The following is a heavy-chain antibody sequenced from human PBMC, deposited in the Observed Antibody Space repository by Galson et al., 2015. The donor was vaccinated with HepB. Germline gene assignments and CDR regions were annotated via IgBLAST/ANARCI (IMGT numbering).Heavy chain of an antibody. CDR1: GFTFSSYG. CDR3: ARAAGGYDPDWAFDY. CDR2: IWYDGSNK. Sequence: SLRLSCAASGFTFSSYGMHWVRQAPGKGLEWVAVIWYDGSNKYYADSVKGRFTISRDNSKNTLYLQMNSLRAEDTAVYYCARAAGGYDPDWAFDYWGQGTLVTVSS. J-gene: IGHJ4*02. D-gene: IGHD5-12*01. V-gene: IGHV3-33*08.